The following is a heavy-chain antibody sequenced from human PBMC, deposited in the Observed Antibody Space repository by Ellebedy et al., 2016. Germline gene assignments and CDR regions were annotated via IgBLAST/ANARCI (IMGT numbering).Heavy chain of an antibody. V-gene: IGHV3-64*04. CDR3: ARDWGLSVFDP. J-gene: IGHJ5*02. CDR2: ISSNGGST. D-gene: IGHD2/OR15-2a*01. Sequence: GGSLRLSCSASGFTFSSYGMHWVRQAPGKGLEYVSAISSNGGSTYYADSVKGRFTISRDNAKNSLYLQMNSLRAEDTAVYYCARDWGLSVFDPWGQGTLVTVSS. CDR1: GFTFSSYG.